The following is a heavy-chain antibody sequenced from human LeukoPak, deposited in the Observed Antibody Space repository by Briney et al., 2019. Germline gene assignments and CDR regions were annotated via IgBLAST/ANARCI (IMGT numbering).Heavy chain of an antibody. CDR2: IYYSGTT. CDR3: ARRGYYYYNYCMDV. Sequence: PSETLSLTCTVSGGSISSSSYYWGWIRQPPGKGLEWIGSIYYSGTTHYNPSLKSRVTISVDTSKNQFSLQLSSVTAADTAVYYCARRGYYYYNYCMDVWGKGTTVTVSS. J-gene: IGHJ6*03. V-gene: IGHV4-39*01. CDR1: GGSISSSSYY. D-gene: IGHD5-18*01.